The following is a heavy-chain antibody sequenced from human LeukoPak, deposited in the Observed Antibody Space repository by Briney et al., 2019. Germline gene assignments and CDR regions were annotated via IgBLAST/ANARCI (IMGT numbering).Heavy chain of an antibody. CDR3: ARASPIVGATNYFDY. Sequence: SVKVSCKASGGTFSSYAISWVRQAPGQGLEWMGRIIPILGIANYAQKFQGRVTITADKSTSTAYMELSSLRSEDTAVYCCARASPIVGATNYFDYWGQGTLVTVSS. CDR1: GGTFSSYA. D-gene: IGHD1-26*01. V-gene: IGHV1-69*04. J-gene: IGHJ4*02. CDR2: IIPILGIA.